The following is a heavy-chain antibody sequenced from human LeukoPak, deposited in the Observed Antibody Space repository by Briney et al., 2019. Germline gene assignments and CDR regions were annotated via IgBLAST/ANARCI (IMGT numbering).Heavy chain of an antibody. CDR2: IYYSGST. CDR3: VRHLRYRVGSDY. CDR1: GGSISPYY. V-gene: IGHV4-59*08. D-gene: IGHD5-12*01. Sequence: SETLSLTCTVSGGSISPYYWSWIRQSPGKGLEWLGYIYYSGSTNYNPSLKSRITMSVDTSRNRFSLQLRSVTAADTAVYYCVRHLRYRVGSDYWGQGALVTVSS. J-gene: IGHJ4*02.